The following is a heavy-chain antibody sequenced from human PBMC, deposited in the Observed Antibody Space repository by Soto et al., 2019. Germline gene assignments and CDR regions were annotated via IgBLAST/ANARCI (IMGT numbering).Heavy chain of an antibody. V-gene: IGHV1-8*01. CDR2: MNPNSGNT. CDR3: ARGNYDILTGYHYYYYYMDV. J-gene: IGHJ6*03. CDR1: GYTFTRYD. Sequence: GASVKVSCKASGYTFTRYDMHWVRQANGQGLEWMGWMNPNSGNTDYAQKFQGRVTMTRNTSISTAYMELSSLRSEDTAVYHCARGNYDILTGYHYYYYYMDVWGKGTTVTVSS. D-gene: IGHD3-9*01.